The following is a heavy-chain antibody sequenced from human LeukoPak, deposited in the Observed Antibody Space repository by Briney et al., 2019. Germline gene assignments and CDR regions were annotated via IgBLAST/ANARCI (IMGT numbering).Heavy chain of an antibody. Sequence: SETLSLTCTVSGGSISSYYWSWIRQPAGKGLEWIGRIYTSGSTNYNPSLKSRVTMSVDTSKNQFSLKLSSVTAADTAVYYCARHLRVPAAIIDNWFGPWGQGTLVTVSS. D-gene: IGHD2-2*02. V-gene: IGHV4-4*07. CDR3: ARHLRVPAAIIDNWFGP. CDR1: GGSISSYY. J-gene: IGHJ5*02. CDR2: IYTSGST.